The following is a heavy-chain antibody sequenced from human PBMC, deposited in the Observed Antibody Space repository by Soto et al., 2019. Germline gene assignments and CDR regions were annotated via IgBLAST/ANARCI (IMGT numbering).Heavy chain of an antibody. Sequence: EVQLVESGGGLVQPGGSLRLSCAASGFTFSSYDMHWVRQATGKGLEWASAIGTAGDTYYPCSVKGRFTISRENAKNSSYLQMNSLRAGDTAVYYCARSSTVTYGGWYFALWGRGTRVTVS. CDR2: IGTAGDT. D-gene: IGHD4-17*01. V-gene: IGHV3-13*01. CDR1: GFTFSSYD. CDR3: ARSSTVTYGGWYFAL. J-gene: IGHJ2*01.